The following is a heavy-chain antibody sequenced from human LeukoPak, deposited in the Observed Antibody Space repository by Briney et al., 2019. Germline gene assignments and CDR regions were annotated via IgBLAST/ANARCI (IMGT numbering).Heavy chain of an antibody. CDR3: AILEGIVVVVAGTGFDP. CDR2: ISSSSSYI. J-gene: IGHJ5*02. D-gene: IGHD2-15*01. Sequence: GRSLRLSCAASGFTFSSYSMNWVRQAPGKGLEWVSSISSSSSYIYYADSVKGRFTNSRDNAKNSLYLQMNSLRAEDTAVYYCAILEGIVVVVAGTGFDPWGQGTLVTVSS. CDR1: GFTFSSYS. V-gene: IGHV3-21*01.